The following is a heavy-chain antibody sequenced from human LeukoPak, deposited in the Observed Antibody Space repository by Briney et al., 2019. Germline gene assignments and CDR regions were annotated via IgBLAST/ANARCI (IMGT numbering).Heavy chain of an antibody. CDR1: GFTVSSNY. D-gene: IGHD2-15*01. CDR3: ANVYCSGGSCYGGGFDY. CDR2: IYSGGST. Sequence: GGSLRLSCAASGFTVSSNYMSWVRQAPGKGLEWVSVIYSGGSTYYADSVKGRFTISRDNSKNTLYLQMNSLRAEDTAVYYCANVYCSGGSCYGGGFDYWGQGTLVTVSS. V-gene: IGHV3-53*01. J-gene: IGHJ4*02.